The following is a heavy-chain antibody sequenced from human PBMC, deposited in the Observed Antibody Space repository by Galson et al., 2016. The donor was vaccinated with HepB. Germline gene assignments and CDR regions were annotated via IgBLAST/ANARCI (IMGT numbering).Heavy chain of an antibody. D-gene: IGHD6-19*01. CDR2: IGVYDYDR. J-gene: IGHJ4*02. CDR3: ARKQGIVARRGDSSDY. V-gene: IGHV3-23*01. Sequence: SLRLSCAASGFTFSAFALNWVRQTPGKGLEWVARIGVYDYDRRYADSVRGRFTISRDNSKDILYLEMNGLRAEDTALYYCARKQGIVARRGDSSDYWGQGTLSPSPQ. CDR1: GFTFSAFA.